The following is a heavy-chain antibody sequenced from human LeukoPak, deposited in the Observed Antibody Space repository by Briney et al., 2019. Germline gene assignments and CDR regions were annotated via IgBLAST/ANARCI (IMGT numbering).Heavy chain of an antibody. Sequence: GRPLRLSCAASGFTFDDYAMHWVRQAPGKGLEWVSGISWNSGSIGYADSVKGRFTISRDNAKNSLYLQMNSLRAEDTALYYCAKGGDYGDYEGFDYWGQGTLVTVSS. D-gene: IGHD4-17*01. CDR3: AKGGDYGDYEGFDY. V-gene: IGHV3-9*01. J-gene: IGHJ4*02. CDR1: GFTFDDYA. CDR2: ISWNSGSI.